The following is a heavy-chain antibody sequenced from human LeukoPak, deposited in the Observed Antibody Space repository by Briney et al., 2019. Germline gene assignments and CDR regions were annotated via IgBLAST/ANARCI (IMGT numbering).Heavy chain of an antibody. D-gene: IGHD1-1*01. Sequence: GGSLRLSCVASGFSFSNSWMSWVRQAPGKGPEWVANIKEDSSEKSYLDSVKGRFSISRDNAKSSVYLEMNSLRAEDTARYYCARNPRDNNYAIFDYWGQGSLVTVSS. J-gene: IGHJ4*02. CDR1: GFSFSNSW. CDR2: IKEDSSEK. CDR3: ARNPRDNNYAIFDY. V-gene: IGHV3-7*01.